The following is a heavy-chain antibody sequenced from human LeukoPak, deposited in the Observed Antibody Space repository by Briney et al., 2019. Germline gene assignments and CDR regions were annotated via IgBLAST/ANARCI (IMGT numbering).Heavy chain of an antibody. CDR3: AKDGDSSGYYANYFAY. J-gene: IGHJ4*02. CDR2: ISGSGGST. CDR1: GFTFSSYA. V-gene: IGHV3-23*01. D-gene: IGHD3-22*01. Sequence: PGGSLRLSCAASGFTFSSYAMSWVRQAPGKGLEWVSAISGSGGSTYYADSVKGRFTISRDNSKNTLYLQMNSLRAEDTAVYYCAKDGDSSGYYANYFAYWGQGTLVTVSS.